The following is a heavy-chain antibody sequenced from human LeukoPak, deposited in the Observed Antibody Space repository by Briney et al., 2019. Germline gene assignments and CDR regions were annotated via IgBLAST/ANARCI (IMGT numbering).Heavy chain of an antibody. CDR3: AKNGADYYTNSAIWGDQYFDY. CDR2: ISYDGSNK. J-gene: IGHJ4*02. V-gene: IGHV3-30*18. CDR1: GFTFSSYG. D-gene: IGHD3-22*01. Sequence: GGSLRLSCAASGFTFSSYGMHWVRQAPGKGLEWVAVISYDGSNKYYADSVKGRFTISRDNSKNTLYLQMNSLRAEDTAVYYCAKNGADYYTNSAIWGDQYFDYWGQGTLVTVSS.